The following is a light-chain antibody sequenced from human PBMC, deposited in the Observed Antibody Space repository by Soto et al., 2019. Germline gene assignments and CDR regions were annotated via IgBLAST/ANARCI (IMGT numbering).Light chain of an antibody. CDR1: QSISSW. J-gene: IGKJ1*01. Sequence: DIQMTHSPSTLSASERDRVTITCRASQSISSWLAWYQQKPGKAPKLLIYKASSLESGVPSRFSGSGSGTEFTLTISSLQPDDFATYYCQHYNEYSRAFGQGTKVDIK. V-gene: IGKV1-5*03. CDR2: KAS. CDR3: QHYNEYSRA.